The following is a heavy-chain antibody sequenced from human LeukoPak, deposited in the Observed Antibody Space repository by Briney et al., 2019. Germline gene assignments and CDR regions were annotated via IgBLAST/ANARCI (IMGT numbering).Heavy chain of an antibody. CDR2: MNPTSGNT. D-gene: IGHD5-18*01. CDR3: TRMRGYTYGYWYLDL. CDR1: GYTFTSYD. Sequence: ASVKVSCKAAGYTFTSYDINWVRQAPGQGLEWMGWMNPTSGNTGYAQKFQGRVTMTRDASIATAHMELSSLTSEDTALYYCTRMRGYTYGYWYLDLWGRGTPVTVSS. J-gene: IGHJ2*01. V-gene: IGHV1-8*01.